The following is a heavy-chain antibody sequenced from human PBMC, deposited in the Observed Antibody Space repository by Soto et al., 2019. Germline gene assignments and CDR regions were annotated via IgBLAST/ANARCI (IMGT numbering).Heavy chain of an antibody. CDR3: ASSYGTGYRAFDY. J-gene: IGHJ4*02. V-gene: IGHV1-69*02. Sequence: QVQLVQSGAEVKKPGSSVRVSCKASGDTFSFYSINWVRQAPGLGLEWMGRINPILSMSNYAQRFQGRVTVTADKSTSTAYMELSSLRSEDTARYYCASSYGTGYRAFDYWGQGALVRVSS. CDR2: INPILSMS. D-gene: IGHD3-10*01. CDR1: GDTFSFYS.